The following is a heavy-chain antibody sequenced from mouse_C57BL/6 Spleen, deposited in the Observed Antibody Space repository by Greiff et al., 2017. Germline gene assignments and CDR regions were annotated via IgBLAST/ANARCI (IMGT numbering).Heavy chain of an antibody. CDR2: ISYDGSN. CDR3: ARDELAVYAMDY. CDR1: GYSITSGYY. Sequence: VQLQQSGPGLVKPSQSLSLTCSVTGYSITSGYYWNWIRQFPGNKLEWMGYISYDGSNNYNPSLKNRISITRDTSKNQFFLKLNSVTTEDTATYYCARDELAVYAMDYWGQGTSVTVSS. D-gene: IGHD3-3*01. V-gene: IGHV3-6*01. J-gene: IGHJ4*01.